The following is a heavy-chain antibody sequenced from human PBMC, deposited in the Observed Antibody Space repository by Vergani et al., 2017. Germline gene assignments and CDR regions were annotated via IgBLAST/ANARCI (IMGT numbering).Heavy chain of an antibody. CDR2: IHTTGGT. CDR1: GGSINSHNYY. V-gene: IGHV4-61*02. CDR3: ARGSCLGGSCYKPLFDY. Sequence: QVQLQESGPGLVKPSQTLSLTCTVSGGSINSHNYYWSWIRQPAGKGLEWIGRIHTTGGTNYNPSLKSRVTMSEDTSKDQFSLSLPSVTAADTAVYFCARGSCLGGSCYKPLFDYWGQGILVTVSS. D-gene: IGHD2-15*01. J-gene: IGHJ4*02.